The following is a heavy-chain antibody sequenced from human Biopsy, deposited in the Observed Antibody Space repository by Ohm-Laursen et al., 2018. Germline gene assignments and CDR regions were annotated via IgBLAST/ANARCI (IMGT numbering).Heavy chain of an antibody. V-gene: IGHV4-31*03. J-gene: IGHJ3*02. CDR2: IYYSGST. CDR1: GGSISSGGYY. Sequence: TLSLTCIVSGGSISSGGYYWSWIRQHPGKGLEWIGYIYYSGSTYYNPSLKSRVDTSLDTSKNQFSLKLNSLTAADTAVYYCARWTPEYDSSRYYLDAFDIWGQGTKVTVSS. D-gene: IGHD3-22*01. CDR3: ARWTPEYDSSRYYLDAFDI.